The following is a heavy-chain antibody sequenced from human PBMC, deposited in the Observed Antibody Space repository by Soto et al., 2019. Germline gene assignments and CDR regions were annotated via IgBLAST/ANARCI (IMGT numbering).Heavy chain of an antibody. D-gene: IGHD5-12*01. CDR1: GGSFSGYY. Sequence: PSETLSLTCAVYGGSFSGYYWSWIRQPPGKGLEWIGEINHSGSTNYNPSLKSRVTISVDTSKNQFSLKLSSVTAADTAMYYCARVEQMRWLRYYYGMDVWGQGTTVTVSS. J-gene: IGHJ6*02. CDR3: ARVEQMRWLRYYYGMDV. CDR2: INHSGST. V-gene: IGHV4-34*01.